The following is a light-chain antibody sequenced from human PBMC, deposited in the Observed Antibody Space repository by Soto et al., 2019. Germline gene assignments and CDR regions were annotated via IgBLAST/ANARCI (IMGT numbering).Light chain of an antibody. CDR2: ATS. CDR1: QTIGSY. Sequence: DIPMTQSPSSLSAFLGDRVTITCRASQTIGSYLSWYQQKPGKAPNLLIYATSTLQPGVPPRFSGSGSGTDFTLTISSLQPEDFATYYCQQSYSIPRAFGPGTKV. CDR3: QQSYSIPRA. J-gene: IGKJ1*01. V-gene: IGKV1-39*01.